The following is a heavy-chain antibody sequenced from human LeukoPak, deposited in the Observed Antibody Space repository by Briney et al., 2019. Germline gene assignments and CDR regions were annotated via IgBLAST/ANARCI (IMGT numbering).Heavy chain of an antibody. Sequence: GGSLRLSCAASGFTFSSYGMHWVRQAPGKGLEWVAFIRYDGSNKYYADSVKGRFTISRDNSKNTLYLQMNSLRAEDTAVYYCARGMGSRAYFDYWGQGTLVTVSS. CDR3: ARGMGSRAYFDY. D-gene: IGHD6-13*01. J-gene: IGHJ4*02. CDR2: IRYDGSNK. CDR1: GFTFSSYG. V-gene: IGHV3-30*02.